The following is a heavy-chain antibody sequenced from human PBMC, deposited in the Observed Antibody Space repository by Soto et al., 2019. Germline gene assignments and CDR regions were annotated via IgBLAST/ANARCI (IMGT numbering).Heavy chain of an antibody. CDR3: ARGSIVVVPDHMDV. CDR2: VSSSGSTI. CDR1: GFTFSDYY. J-gene: IGHJ6*03. V-gene: IGHV3-11*01. Sequence: GGSLRLSCAASGFTFSDYYMSWIRQAPGKGLEWVSYVSSSGSTIYYADSVKGRSTISRDNAKNSLYLQMNSLRAEDTAVYYCARGSIVVVPDHMDVWGKGTTVTVSS. D-gene: IGHD2-2*01.